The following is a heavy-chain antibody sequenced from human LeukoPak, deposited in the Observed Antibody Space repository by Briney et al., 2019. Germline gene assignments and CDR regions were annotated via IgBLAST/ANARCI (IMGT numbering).Heavy chain of an antibody. CDR2: INTNTGNP. CDR1: GYIFSVYA. CDR3: ARDYTIAVGTTTYLQH. Sequence: ASVKVSCKASGYIFSVYALIWVRQAPGQGLELMGWINTNTGNPTYAQGFTGRSVFSLDTSVSTAYLQISSLKAEDTAVYYCARDYTIAVGTTTYLQHWGQGTLVTVSS. V-gene: IGHV7-4-1*02. D-gene: IGHD1-14*01. J-gene: IGHJ1*01.